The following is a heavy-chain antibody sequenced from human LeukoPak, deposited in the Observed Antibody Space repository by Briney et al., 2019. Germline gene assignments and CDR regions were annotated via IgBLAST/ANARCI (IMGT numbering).Heavy chain of an antibody. V-gene: IGHV4-4*07. D-gene: IGHD7-27*01. J-gene: IGHJ4*02. CDR2: IYSSGRT. Sequence: SETLSLTCTVSGDSISGDYGSWIRQPAGKGLEGIGRIYSSGRTDYNPSLKSRVTMSVDTSKNQFSLKLNSVTAADTAVYYCARGPHYALGIYFDYWGQGTLVTVSS. CDR3: ARGPHYALGIYFDY. CDR1: GDSISGDY.